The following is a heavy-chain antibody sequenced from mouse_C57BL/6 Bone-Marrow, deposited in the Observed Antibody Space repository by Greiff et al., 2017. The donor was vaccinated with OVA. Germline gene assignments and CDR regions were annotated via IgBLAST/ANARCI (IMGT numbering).Heavy chain of an antibody. J-gene: IGHJ1*03. Sequence: QVQLQQPGAELVKPGASVKLSCKASGYTFTSYWMQWVKQRPGQGLEWIGEIDPSDSYTNYNQKFKGKATLTVDTSSSTAYMQLSSLTSEDSFKGKATLTVDQSSSTAYMQLNSLTSEDSAVYYCGAGFHWYFDVWGTGTTVTVSS. CDR1: GYTFTSYW. D-gene: IGHD6-1*01. CDR3: TLTVDQSSSTAYMQLNSLTSEDSAVYYCGAGFHWYFDV. CDR2: IDPSDSYT. V-gene: IGHV1-50*01.